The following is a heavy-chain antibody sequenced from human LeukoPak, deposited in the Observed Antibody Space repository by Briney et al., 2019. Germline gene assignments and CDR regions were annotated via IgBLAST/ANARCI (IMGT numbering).Heavy chain of an antibody. CDR3: ARDNYYDSSGYYYFDY. CDR2: VYYSGST. D-gene: IGHD3-22*01. Sequence: SETLSLTCTVSGDFITASYWSWIRQPPGKGLEWIGYVYYSGSTNYNPSLKSRVTISVDTSKNQFSLKLSSVTAADTAVYYCARDNYYDSSGYYYFDYWGQGTLVTVSS. J-gene: IGHJ4*02. V-gene: IGHV4-59*12. CDR1: GDFITASY.